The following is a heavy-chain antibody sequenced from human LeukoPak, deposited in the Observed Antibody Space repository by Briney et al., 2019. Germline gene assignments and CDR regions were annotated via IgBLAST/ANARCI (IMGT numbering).Heavy chain of an antibody. CDR3: ARLGAYYDFWSGYYTQVPYFDY. D-gene: IGHD3-3*01. CDR1: GGSIHNYY. Sequence: KPSETLSLTCTVSGGSIHNYYWSWIRQPPGKGLEWIGYVYYKGSANYNPSLKSRVTISVDTSKNQFSLKLSSVTAADTAVYYCARLGAYYDFWSGYYTQVPYFDYWGQGTLVTVSS. V-gene: IGHV4-59*08. CDR2: VYYKGSA. J-gene: IGHJ4*02.